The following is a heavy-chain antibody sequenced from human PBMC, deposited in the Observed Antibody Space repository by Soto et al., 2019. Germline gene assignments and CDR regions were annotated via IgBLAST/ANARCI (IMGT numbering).Heavy chain of an antibody. D-gene: IGHD1-1*01. CDR1: GGSISSYY. Sequence: SETLSLTCTVSGGSISSYYWSWIRQPPGKGLEWIGYIYYSGSTNYNPSLKSRVTISVDTSKNQFSLKLSSVTAADTAVYYCAGSTSSLYQGYTTFDYWGQGTLVTVSS. CDR2: IYYSGST. CDR3: AGSTSSLYQGYTTFDY. J-gene: IGHJ4*02. V-gene: IGHV4-59*01.